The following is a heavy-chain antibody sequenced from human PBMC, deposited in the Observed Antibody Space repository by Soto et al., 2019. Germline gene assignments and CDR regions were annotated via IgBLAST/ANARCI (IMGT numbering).Heavy chain of an antibody. CDR2: ISASGDTV. V-gene: IGHV3-48*03. D-gene: IGHD2-21*02. CDR3: AGLSVTGGVDV. CDR1: GLTSSGIE. Sequence: EVRLVESGGGFLQPGGALRLSCVVSGLTSSGIELNWVRQAPGKGLEWISYISASGDTVDYADSVRGRFSISRDNAKQSLFLQMSALRVEDTAVYYCAGLSVTGGVDVWGQGTTVTVSS. J-gene: IGHJ6*02.